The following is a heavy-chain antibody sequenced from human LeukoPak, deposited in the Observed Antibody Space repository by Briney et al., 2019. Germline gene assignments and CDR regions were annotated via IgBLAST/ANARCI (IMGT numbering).Heavy chain of an antibody. Sequence: GGSLRLSCAASGFTFSSYSMMWVRQAPGKGLEWVSYISSSSTTIHYADSVKGRFTISRDNAKNSVYLQMNSLRAEDTAVYYCARVSSSKAFDIWGQGTMVTVSS. CDR3: ARVSSSKAFDI. CDR2: ISSSSTTI. D-gene: IGHD6-6*01. J-gene: IGHJ3*02. V-gene: IGHV3-48*01. CDR1: GFTFSSYS.